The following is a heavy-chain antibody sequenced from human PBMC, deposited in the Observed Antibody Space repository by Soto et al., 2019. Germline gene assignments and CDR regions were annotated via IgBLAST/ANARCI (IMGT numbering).Heavy chain of an antibody. CDR2: IAYDGSNK. V-gene: IGHV3-30-3*01. D-gene: IGHD2-15*01. CDR3: ARSCDGLSCSDY. Sequence: QVQVVESGGGVVQPGRSLRLSCVASGFTFNTYAMHWVRQAPGKGLEWVAVIAYDGSNKYYADSVEGRFPISRDNSKNTLYLQMNSLRAEDTAVYYCARSCDGLSCSDYWGQGTLVTVSS. J-gene: IGHJ4*02. CDR1: GFTFNTYA.